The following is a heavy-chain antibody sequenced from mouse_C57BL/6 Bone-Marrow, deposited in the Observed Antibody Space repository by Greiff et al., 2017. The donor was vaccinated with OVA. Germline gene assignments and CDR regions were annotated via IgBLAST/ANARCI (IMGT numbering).Heavy chain of an antibody. CDR1: GYTFTSYD. J-gene: IGHJ2*01. CDR2: IYPRDGST. CDR3: ARRGRGY. V-gene: IGHV1-85*01. Sequence: VKLVESGPELVKPGASVKLSCKASGYTFTSYDINWVKQRPGQGLEWIGWIYPRDGSTKYNEKFKGKATLTVDTSSSTAYMELHSLTSEDSAVYFCARRGRGYWGQGTTLTVSS.